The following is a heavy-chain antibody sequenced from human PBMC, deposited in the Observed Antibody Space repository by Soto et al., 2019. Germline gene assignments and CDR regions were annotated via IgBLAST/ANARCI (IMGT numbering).Heavy chain of an antibody. D-gene: IGHD2-2*01. CDR1: GGTFSSYA. V-gene: IGHV1-69*06. CDR3: ARDNIVVVPAAMRDYYYYYGMDV. CDR2: IIPIFGTA. Sequence: SVKVSCKASGGTFSSYAISWVRQAPEQGLEWMGGIIPIFGTANYAQKFQGRVTITADKSTSTAYMELSSLRSEDTAVYYCARDNIVVVPAAMRDYYYYYGMDVWGQGTTVTVSS. J-gene: IGHJ6*02.